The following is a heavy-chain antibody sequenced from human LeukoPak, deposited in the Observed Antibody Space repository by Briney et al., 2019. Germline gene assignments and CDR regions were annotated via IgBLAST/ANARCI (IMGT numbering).Heavy chain of an antibody. Sequence: GGSLKLSCAASGFTFSSYAMSWVRQAPGKGLEWVSGFSGSGDSTKYADSVKGRFTISRDNSKNTLYLQVNSLRAADTAIYYCAKVQEMDTILPPFHYWGQGTLVTVSS. CDR1: GFTFSSYA. CDR2: FSGSGDST. CDR3: AKVQEMDTILPPFHY. V-gene: IGHV3-23*01. J-gene: IGHJ4*02. D-gene: IGHD5-24*01.